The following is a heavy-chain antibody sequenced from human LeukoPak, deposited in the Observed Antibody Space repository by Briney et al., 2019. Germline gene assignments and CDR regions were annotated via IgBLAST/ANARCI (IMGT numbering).Heavy chain of an antibody. CDR1: GGSISSSSYY. CDR2: IYYSGST. V-gene: IGHV4-61*05. Sequence: SETLSLTCTVSGGSISSSSYYWSWIRQPPGKGLEWIGYIYYSGSTNYNPSLKGRVTISVDTSKNQFSLKLSSVTAADTAVYYCASSVGGYYPYGMDVWGQGTTVTVSS. CDR3: ASSVGGYYPYGMDV. J-gene: IGHJ6*02. D-gene: IGHD3-22*01.